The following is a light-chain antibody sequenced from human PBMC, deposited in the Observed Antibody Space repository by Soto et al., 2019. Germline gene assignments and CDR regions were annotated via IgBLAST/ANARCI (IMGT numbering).Light chain of an antibody. Sequence: DIQMTQSPSTLSASVGDRVTITCRASQSISSWLAWYQQKPGKAPKLLIYKASGLESGVPSRFSGSGSGTEFTHTISSLQPDDFATYYCQQYNSYPWTFGQGTKVEIK. V-gene: IGKV1-5*03. CDR1: QSISSW. CDR3: QQYNSYPWT. J-gene: IGKJ1*01. CDR2: KAS.